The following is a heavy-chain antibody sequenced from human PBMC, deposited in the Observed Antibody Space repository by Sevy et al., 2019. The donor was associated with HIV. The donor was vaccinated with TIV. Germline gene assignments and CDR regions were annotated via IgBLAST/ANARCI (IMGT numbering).Heavy chain of an antibody. CDR2: INQMGST. D-gene: IGHD2-2*01. CDR1: GGSFSGYY. CDR3: ARVNCSSTSCLNWLDP. Sequence: SETLALTVAGYGGSFSGYYWSWIRQPPGKGLEWIGVINQMGSTNYNPSLKSRVTISVDTSKNQFSMTLSSVTAADPAVYYCARVNCSSTSCLNWLDPWGQGTLVTVSS. J-gene: IGHJ5*02. V-gene: IGHV4-34*01.